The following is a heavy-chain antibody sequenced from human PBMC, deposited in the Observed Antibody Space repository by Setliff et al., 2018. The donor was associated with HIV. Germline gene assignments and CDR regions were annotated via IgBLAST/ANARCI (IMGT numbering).Heavy chain of an antibody. CDR1: GFTFSSAW. V-gene: IGHV3-7*01. D-gene: IGHD3-10*01. J-gene: IGHJ4*02. CDR2: ISPDGSAT. CDR3: ADPPSGY. Sequence: GSLRLSCAASGFTFSSAWMGWVRQAPAKGLEWVANISPDGSATYYVESVKGRFTVSRDNAKNSLSLQMNSLRAEDTAVYYCADPPSGYWGQGTLVTVSS.